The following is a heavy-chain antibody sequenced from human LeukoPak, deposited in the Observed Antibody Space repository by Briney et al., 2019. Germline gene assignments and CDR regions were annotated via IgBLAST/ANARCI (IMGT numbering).Heavy chain of an antibody. J-gene: IGHJ4*02. D-gene: IGHD3-3*01. CDR1: GFTFSSYE. CDR2: ISWNSGSI. V-gene: IGHV3-9*03. Sequence: EPGGSLRLSCAASGFTFSSYEMNWARQAPGKGLEWVSGISWNSGSIGYADSVKGRFTISRDNAKNSLYLQMNSLRAEDMALYYCAKGYYDFWSGPEYFDYWGQGTLVTVSS. CDR3: AKGYYDFWSGPEYFDY.